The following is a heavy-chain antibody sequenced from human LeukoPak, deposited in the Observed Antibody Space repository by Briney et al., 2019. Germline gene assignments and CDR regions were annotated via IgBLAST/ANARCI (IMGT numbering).Heavy chain of an antibody. J-gene: IGHJ4*02. CDR1: GFTFSSYW. D-gene: IGHD6-13*01. CDR3: ARDNGVLYSSSWYYFDY. Sequence: GGSLRLSCAASGFTFSSYWMSWVRQAPGKGLEWLANIKQDGSEKYYVDSVKGRFTISRGNAKNSLYLQMNSLRAEDTAVYYCARDNGVLYSSSWYYFDYWGQGTLVTVSS. V-gene: IGHV3-7*01. CDR2: IKQDGSEK.